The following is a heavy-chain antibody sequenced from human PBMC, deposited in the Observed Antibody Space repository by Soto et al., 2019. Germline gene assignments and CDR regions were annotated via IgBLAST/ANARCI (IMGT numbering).Heavy chain of an antibody. CDR3: ARDGLSGSGSSPDFDY. V-gene: IGHV1-2*04. D-gene: IGHD3-10*01. CDR1: GYTFTGYY. Sequence: QVQLVQSGAEVKKPGASVKVSCKASGYTFTGYYIHWVRQAPGQGLEWMGWINPNSGGTNYAQKFQGWVTMTRDTSISTAYLELSRLRSDDTAVYYWARDGLSGSGSSPDFDYCCQGPLVTVSS. CDR2: INPNSGGT. J-gene: IGHJ4*02.